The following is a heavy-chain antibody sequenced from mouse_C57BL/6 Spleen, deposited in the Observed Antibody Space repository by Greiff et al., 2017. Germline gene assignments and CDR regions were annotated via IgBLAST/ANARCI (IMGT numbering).Heavy chain of an antibody. D-gene: IGHD1-1*01. CDR1: GYAFSSSW. Sequence: VQVVESGPELVKPGASVKISCKASGYAFSSSWMNWVKQRPGKGLEWIGRIYPGDGDTNYNGQFKGKATLTADKSSSTSYMQLSSLTSEDSAVYFCARGSSNFDYWGQGTTLTVSS. CDR2: IYPGDGDT. J-gene: IGHJ2*01. CDR3: ARGSSNFDY. V-gene: IGHV1-82*01.